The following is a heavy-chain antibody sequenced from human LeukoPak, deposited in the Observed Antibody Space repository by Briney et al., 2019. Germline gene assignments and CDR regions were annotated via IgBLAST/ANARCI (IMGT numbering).Heavy chain of an antibody. J-gene: IGHJ6*02. CDR3: ARDFNRGSWTLYYYYYGMDV. CDR1: GYTFTRYA. CDR2: IIPIFGTA. Sequence: ASVKVSCKASGYTFTRYAMNWLRQAPGQGLEWMGGIIPIFGTANYAQKFQGRVTITADESTSTAYMELSSLRSEDTAVYYCARDFNRGSWTLYYYYYGMDVWGQGTTVTVSS. D-gene: IGHD6-13*01. V-gene: IGHV1-69*13.